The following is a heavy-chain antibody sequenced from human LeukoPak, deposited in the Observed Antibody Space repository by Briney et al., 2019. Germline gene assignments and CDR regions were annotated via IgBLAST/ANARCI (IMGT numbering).Heavy chain of an antibody. J-gene: IGHJ6*02. D-gene: IGHD6-6*01. CDR3: ARGGSSSSRYYYGMDV. Sequence: SETLSLTCTVSGGSISSYYWSWIRQPPGKGREWIGYIYYRGSTNYNPSLKSRVNILVDTSKNQFSLKLSSVTAADTAVYYCARGGSSSSRYYYGMDVWGQGTTVTVSS. CDR1: GGSISSYY. V-gene: IGHV4-59*01. CDR2: IYYRGST.